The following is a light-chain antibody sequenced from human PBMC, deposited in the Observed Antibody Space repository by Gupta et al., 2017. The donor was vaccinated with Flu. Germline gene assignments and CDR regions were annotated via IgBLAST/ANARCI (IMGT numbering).Light chain of an antibody. CDR3: AAWDDNLSGWV. CDR2: RSN. Sequence: QSVLTQPPSASGPPGQRVTISCSGTSSNIGRNYVYWYQQFPGTAPKLLIYRSNQRPSGVPDRFSGSKSGPSASLAINGLRSEDEADYYCAAWDDNLSGWVFGGGTKLTVL. CDR1: SSNIGRNY. V-gene: IGLV1-47*01. J-gene: IGLJ3*02.